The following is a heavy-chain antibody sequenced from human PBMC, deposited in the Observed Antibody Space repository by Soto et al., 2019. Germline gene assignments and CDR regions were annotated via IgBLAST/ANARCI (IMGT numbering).Heavy chain of an antibody. CDR1: GFTFSSYA. D-gene: IGHD5-12*01. V-gene: IGHV3-23*01. J-gene: IGHJ5*02. Sequence: GGSLRLSCAASGFTFSSYAMSWVRQAPGKGLEWISAISGSGGRTYYADSVNGRFTISRDNPKNTLYLQMNRLRAEDLAVYYCAKDVGGYDYYNWFYPWGQGTLVTVSS. CDR2: ISGSGGRT. CDR3: AKDVGGYDYYNWFYP.